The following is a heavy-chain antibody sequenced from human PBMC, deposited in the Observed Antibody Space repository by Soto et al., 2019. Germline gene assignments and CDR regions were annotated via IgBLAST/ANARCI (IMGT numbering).Heavy chain of an antibody. J-gene: IGHJ6*02. Sequence: SETLSLTCAVYGGSFSGYYWSWIRQPPGKGLEWIGEINHSGSTNYNPSLKSRVTISVDTSKNQFSLKLSSVTAADTAVYYCARAPYYYDSSGSYYYYGMDVWGQGTTVTVSS. D-gene: IGHD3-22*01. CDR3: ARAPYYYDSSGSYYYYGMDV. V-gene: IGHV4-34*01. CDR2: INHSGST. CDR1: GGSFSGYY.